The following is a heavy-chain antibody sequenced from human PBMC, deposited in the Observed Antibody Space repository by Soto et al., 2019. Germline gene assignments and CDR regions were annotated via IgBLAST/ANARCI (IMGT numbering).Heavy chain of an antibody. CDR1: GFTFSNYY. Sequence: QVQLVESGGGFVKPGGSLRLSCTASGFTFSNYYMNWIRQAPGKGLEWVSYISSSSNYINYADSVKGRFTISRDNAKNSLFLQMNSLRADDTAVYYCARARGPTGGSSADYWRQGTLVTVSS. J-gene: IGHJ4*02. V-gene: IGHV3-11*05. D-gene: IGHD2-8*02. CDR2: ISSSSNYI. CDR3: ARARGPTGGSSADY.